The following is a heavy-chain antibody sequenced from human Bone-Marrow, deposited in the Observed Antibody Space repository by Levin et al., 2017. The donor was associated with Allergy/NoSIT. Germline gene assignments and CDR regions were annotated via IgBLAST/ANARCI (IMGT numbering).Heavy chain of an antibody. J-gene: IGHJ6*02. Sequence: GGSLRLSCAASGLSFSNYDMNWVRQAPGKGLEWVSSISSGSSHIDYADSVKGRFTISRDNAKNSLYLQMNSLRVEDTAVYFCASWAMFYYNGSDFDYFYYGMDVWGQGTTVTVSS. CDR1: GLSFSNYD. D-gene: IGHD3-10*01. V-gene: IGHV3-21*06. CDR2: ISSGSSHI. CDR3: ASWAMFYYNGSDFDYFYYGMDV.